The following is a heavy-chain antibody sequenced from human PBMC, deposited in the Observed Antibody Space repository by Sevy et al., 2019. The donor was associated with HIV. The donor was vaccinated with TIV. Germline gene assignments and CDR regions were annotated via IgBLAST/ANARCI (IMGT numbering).Heavy chain of an antibody. D-gene: IGHD5-12*01. Sequence: SETLSLTCAVYGGSFSGYYWSWIRQPPGKGLEWIGEINHRGSTNYNPSLKSRVTISVDTSKNQFSLKLSSVTAADTAMYYCARVHSGPEGGFDYWGQGTLVTVSS. V-gene: IGHV4-34*01. CDR3: ARVHSGPEGGFDY. CDR1: GGSFSGYY. J-gene: IGHJ4*02. CDR2: INHRGST.